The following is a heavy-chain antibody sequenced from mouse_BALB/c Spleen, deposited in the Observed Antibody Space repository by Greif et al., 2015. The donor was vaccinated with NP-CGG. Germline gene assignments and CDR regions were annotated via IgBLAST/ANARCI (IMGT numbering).Heavy chain of an antibody. CDR3: TRGGWAYAMDY. CDR1: GYTFTSYW. Sequence: LQQPGSELVRPGASVKLSCKASGYTFTSYWMHWVKQRPGQGLEWIGNIYPGSGSTNYDEKFKSKATLTVDTSSSTAYMQLSSLTSEDSAVYYCTRGGWAYAMDYWGQGTSVTVSS. J-gene: IGHJ4*01. D-gene: IGHD3-3*01. V-gene: IGHV1S22*01. CDR2: IYPGSGST.